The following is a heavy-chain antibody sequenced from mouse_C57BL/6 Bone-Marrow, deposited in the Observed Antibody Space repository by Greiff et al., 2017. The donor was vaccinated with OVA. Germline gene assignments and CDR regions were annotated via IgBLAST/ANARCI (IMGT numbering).Heavy chain of an antibody. D-gene: IGHD2-3*01. CDR3: ARERLRRLLLDY. CDR2: INPGSGGT. J-gene: IGHJ2*01. V-gene: IGHV1-54*01. Sequence: QVHVKQSGAELVRPGTSVKVSCKASGYAFTNYLIEWVKQRPGQGLEWIGVINPGSGGTNYNEKFKGKATLTADKSSSTAYMQLSSLTSEDSAVYFCARERLRRLLLDYWGQGTTLTVSS. CDR1: GYAFTNYL.